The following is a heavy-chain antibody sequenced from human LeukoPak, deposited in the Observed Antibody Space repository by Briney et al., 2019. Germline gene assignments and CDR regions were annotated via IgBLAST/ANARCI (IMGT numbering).Heavy chain of an antibody. CDR2: ISGSGGST. D-gene: IGHD2-8*01. CDR1: GFTFSSYA. CDR3: AKSPVLMVYASDFDY. J-gene: IGHJ4*02. Sequence: PGGSLRLSCAASGFTFSSYAMSWVRQAPGKGLEWVSAISGSGGSTYYADSVKGRFTISRDNSKNTLYLQMNSLRAEDTAVYYCAKSPVLMVYASDFDYWGQGTLVTASS. V-gene: IGHV3-23*01.